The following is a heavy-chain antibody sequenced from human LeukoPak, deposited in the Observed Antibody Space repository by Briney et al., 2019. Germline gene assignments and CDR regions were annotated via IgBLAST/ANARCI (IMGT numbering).Heavy chain of an antibody. CDR2: IYWDDDK. V-gene: IGHV2-5*02. Sequence: ESGPTLVKPTQTLTLTCTFSGFSLSTSEVGVGWIRQPPGKALEWLALIYWDDDKRYSPSLKSRLTITKDTSKNQVVLTMTNMDPVDTATYYCARTSVVYGGSYFDYWGQGTLVTVSS. J-gene: IGHJ4*02. CDR3: ARTSVVYGGSYFDY. CDR1: GFSLSTSEVG. D-gene: IGHD1-26*01.